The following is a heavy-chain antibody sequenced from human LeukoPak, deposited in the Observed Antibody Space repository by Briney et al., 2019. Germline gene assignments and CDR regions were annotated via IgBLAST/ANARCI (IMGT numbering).Heavy chain of an antibody. D-gene: IGHD3-22*01. CDR3: ARGRYDRSGYHDALDI. CDR2: MIGDGGTM. J-gene: IGHJ3*02. V-gene: IGHV3-74*01. Sequence: GGSLRLSCAASGFTFSNYWIYWVRQAPGKGLVWVSHMIGDGGTMRYADSVKGRFTISRDNSKNTLYLQMNSLRDEDTAVYYCARGRYDRSGYHDALDIWGQGTMVTVSS. CDR1: GFTFSNYW.